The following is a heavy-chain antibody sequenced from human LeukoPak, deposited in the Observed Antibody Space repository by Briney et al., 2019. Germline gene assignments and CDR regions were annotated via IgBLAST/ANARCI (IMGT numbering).Heavy chain of an antibody. CDR1: GGTFISYA. V-gene: IGHV1-69*01. CDR3: QTRDGYNLDY. J-gene: IGHJ4*02. D-gene: IGHD5-24*01. CDR2: IIPIFGTA. Sequence: ASVKVSCKASGGTFISYAISWVRQAPGQGLEWMGGIIPIFGTANYAQKFQGRVTITADESTSTAYMEPSSLRSEDTAVYYCQTRDGYNLDYWGQGTLVTVSS.